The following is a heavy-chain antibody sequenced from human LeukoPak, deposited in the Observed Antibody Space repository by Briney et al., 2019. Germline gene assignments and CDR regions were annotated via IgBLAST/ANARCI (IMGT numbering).Heavy chain of an antibody. V-gene: IGHV4-4*08. J-gene: IGHJ2*01. D-gene: IGHD3-22*01. CDR2: IYSNGIT. CDR3: ARRAYYDSSGYHPTSGYFDL. Sequence: SETLSLTCSVSGGSMFSYYWNWIRQPPGKGLDWIECIYSNGITKYSPSLRSRGTISFATSRNQFSLRLTSVTAADTAIYYCARRAYYDSSGYHPTSGYFDLWGRGTLVTVSS. CDR1: GGSMFSYY.